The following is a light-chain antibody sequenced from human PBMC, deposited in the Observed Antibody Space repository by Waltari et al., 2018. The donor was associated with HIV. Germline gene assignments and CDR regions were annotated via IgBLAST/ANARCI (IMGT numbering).Light chain of an antibody. V-gene: IGLV3-16*01. CDR1: ALPKKY. J-gene: IGLJ3*02. CDR3: LSADSSGTYWV. Sequence: SYELTQPPSVSVSQGQMARITCSGEALPKKYVSWYQQQPGQAPVLVKYKDKERPAWIPERFSGSSSGTMVTLTISGVQAEDEADYYCLSADSSGTYWVFGGGTEVTVL. CDR2: KDK.